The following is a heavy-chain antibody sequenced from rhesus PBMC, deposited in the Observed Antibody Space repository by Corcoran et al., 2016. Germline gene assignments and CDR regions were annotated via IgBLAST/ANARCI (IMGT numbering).Heavy chain of an antibody. CDR2: RSGSGGST. Sequence: QLQLQESGPGLVKPSETLSLTCAVSGGSISSNYWSWIRQPPGEGLEWIGRRSGSGGSTDYNPSLKSRITISTDASKNQFSLNLSSVTAADAAVYYCARDLLQDYWGQGVLVTVSS. D-gene: IGHD2-39*02. V-gene: IGHV4-173*01. CDR3: ARDLLQDY. CDR1: GGSISSNY. J-gene: IGHJ4*01.